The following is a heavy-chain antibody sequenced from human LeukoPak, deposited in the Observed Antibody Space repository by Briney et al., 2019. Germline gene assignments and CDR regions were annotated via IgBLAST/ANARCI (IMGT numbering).Heavy chain of an antibody. Sequence: PSETLSLTCTVSGGSISSYYWSWIRQPPGKGLEWIGYIYTSGSTNYNPSLKSRVTISVDTSKNQFSLKLSSVTAADTAVYCCARLGLGNFDYWGQGTLVTVSS. CDR3: ARLGLGNFDY. J-gene: IGHJ4*02. CDR2: IYTSGST. V-gene: IGHV4-4*09. CDR1: GGSISSYY. D-gene: IGHD3-10*01.